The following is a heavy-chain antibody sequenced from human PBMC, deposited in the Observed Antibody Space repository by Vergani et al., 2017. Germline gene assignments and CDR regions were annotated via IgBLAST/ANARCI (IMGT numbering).Heavy chain of an antibody. D-gene: IGHD3-22*01. J-gene: IGHJ6*02. Sequence: QVQLQESGPGLVKPSQTLSLTCTVSGGSISSGDYYWSWIRQPPGKGLEWIGYIYYSGSTYYNPSLKSRVTISVDTSKNQFSLKLSSVTAADTAVYYCARDRWNYYDSSGYQKKPNYYYYYGMDVWGQGTTVTVSS. V-gene: IGHV4-30-4*08. CDR3: ARDRWNYYDSSGYQKKPNYYYYYGMDV. CDR2: IYYSGST. CDR1: GGSISSGDYY.